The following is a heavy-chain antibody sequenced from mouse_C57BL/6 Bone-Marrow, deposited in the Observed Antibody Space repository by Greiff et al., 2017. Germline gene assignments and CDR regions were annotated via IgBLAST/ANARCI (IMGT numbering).Heavy chain of an antibody. D-gene: IGHD2-5*01. CDR2: IYPGSGST. Sequence: QVQLQQPGAELVKPGASVKMSCKASGYTFTSYWITWVKQRPGQGLEWIGDIYPGSGSTNYHEKFKSKATLTVDTSSSTAYMQLSSLTSEDSSVSYCARPYYSNYWYFDVWGTGTTVTVSS. CDR3: ARPYYSNYWYFDV. V-gene: IGHV1-55*01. J-gene: IGHJ1*03. CDR1: GYTFTSYW.